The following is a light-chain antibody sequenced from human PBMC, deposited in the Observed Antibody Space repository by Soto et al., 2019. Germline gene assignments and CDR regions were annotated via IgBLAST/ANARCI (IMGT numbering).Light chain of an antibody. CDR2: GAS. Sequence: EILLTQSPGTLSLSPGERATLSCRASQSVSNNYLAWYQQKPGQAPRLLIYGASSRATGIPDRFSGSGSGTDFTLTISRMEPEDFAVYYCQQYGSSPLTFGGWTKGDIK. CDR1: QSVSNNY. V-gene: IGKV3-20*01. J-gene: IGKJ4*01. CDR3: QQYGSSPLT.